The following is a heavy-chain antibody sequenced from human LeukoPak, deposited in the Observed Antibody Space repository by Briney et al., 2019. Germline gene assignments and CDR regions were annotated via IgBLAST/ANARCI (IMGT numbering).Heavy chain of an antibody. V-gene: IGHV1-2*02. CDR1: GYTFTGYY. CDR2: INPNSGST. D-gene: IGHD6-13*01. CDR3: ARIGKQLNWFDP. J-gene: IGHJ5*02. Sequence: ASVKVSCKASGYTFTGYYIHWVRQAPGQGLEWMGWINPNSGSTNYAQKFQGRVTMTRDTSFSTAYMELSRLSSDDTAVYYCARIGKQLNWFDPWGQGTLVTVSS.